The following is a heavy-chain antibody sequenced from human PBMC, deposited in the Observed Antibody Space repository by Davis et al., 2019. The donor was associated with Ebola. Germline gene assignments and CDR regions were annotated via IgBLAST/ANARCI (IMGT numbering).Heavy chain of an antibody. CDR2: ISPNTGGT. CDR3: ARLGSAPFDY. Sequence: ASVKVSCKASGYTFTVYYMHWVRQAPGQGLEWMGWISPNTGGTIYAQKFQDRVTMTRDTSISTAYMELSRLRSDDTAVYHCARLGSAPFDYWGQGTLVTVSS. V-gene: IGHV1-2*02. J-gene: IGHJ4*02. CDR1: GYTFTVYY. D-gene: IGHD1-26*01.